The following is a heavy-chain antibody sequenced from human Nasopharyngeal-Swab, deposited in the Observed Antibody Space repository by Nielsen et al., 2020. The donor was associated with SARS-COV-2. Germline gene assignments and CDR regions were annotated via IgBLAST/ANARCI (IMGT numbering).Heavy chain of an antibody. Sequence: GESLKISCAASGFTFSGYSMSWLRQAPGKGLEWVSTITGNGDTTYYADSVKGRFTISRDNPENTVYLQMNSLRAEDTALYHCARPLSRDSTWTTEANWFDPWGQGTLVTVSS. CDR3: ARPLSRDSTWTTEANWFDP. V-gene: IGHV3-23*01. CDR1: GFTFSGYS. CDR2: ITGNGDTT. J-gene: IGHJ5*02. D-gene: IGHD6-13*01.